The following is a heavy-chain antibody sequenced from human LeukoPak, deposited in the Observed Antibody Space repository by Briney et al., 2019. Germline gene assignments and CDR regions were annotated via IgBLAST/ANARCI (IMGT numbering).Heavy chain of an antibody. CDR1: GFIFSSYW. V-gene: IGHV3-7*01. J-gene: IGHJ4*02. CDR3: ARDAGYGYDRFDY. Sequence: GGSLRLSCAASGFIFSSYWMAWVRQASGKGLEWVANIKEDGSEKNYVDSVKGRFTISRDNAKNSLYLQMNSLRAEDTAVYYCARDAGYGYDRFDYWGQGTQVTVSS. CDR2: IKEDGSEK. D-gene: IGHD5-18*01.